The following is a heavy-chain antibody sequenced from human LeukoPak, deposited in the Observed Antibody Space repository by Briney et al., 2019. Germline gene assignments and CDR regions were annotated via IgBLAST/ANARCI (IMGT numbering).Heavy chain of an antibody. Sequence: GGSLRLSCAASGFTFSDYYMSWIRQAPGKGPEWVSYISSSGSTIYYADSVKGRFTTSRDNAKNSLYLQMNSLRAEDTAVYYCARGYSLAVVFDYWGQGTLVTVSS. CDR2: ISSSGSTI. V-gene: IGHV3-11*01. D-gene: IGHD6-19*01. CDR1: GFTFSDYY. J-gene: IGHJ4*02. CDR3: ARGYSLAVVFDY.